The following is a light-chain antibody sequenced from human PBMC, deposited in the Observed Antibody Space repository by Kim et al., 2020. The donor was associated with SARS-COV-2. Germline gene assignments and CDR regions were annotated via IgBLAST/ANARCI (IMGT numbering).Light chain of an antibody. V-gene: IGKV3-20*01. Sequence: SPEERATRSCRASQSVSSSYLAWYQQKPGQAPRLLIYGASSRATGIPDRFSGSGSGTDFTLTISRLEPEDFAVYYCQQYGSSPLYTFGQGTKLEI. CDR1: QSVSSSY. CDR2: GAS. J-gene: IGKJ2*01. CDR3: QQYGSSPLYT.